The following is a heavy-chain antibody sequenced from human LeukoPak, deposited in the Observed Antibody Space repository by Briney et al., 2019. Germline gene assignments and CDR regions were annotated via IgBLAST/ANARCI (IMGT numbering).Heavy chain of an antibody. J-gene: IGHJ4*02. CDR2: INHSGST. CDR3: ARGPGVAARLIGRGHLSHYYFDY. Sequence: SETLSLTCAVYGGSFSGYYWSWIRQPPGKGLEWIGEINHSGSTNYNPSLKSRVTISVDTSKNQFSLKLSSVAAADTAVYYCARGPGVAARLIGRGHLSHYYFDYWGQGTLVTVSS. CDR1: GGSFSGYY. V-gene: IGHV4-34*01. D-gene: IGHD6-6*01.